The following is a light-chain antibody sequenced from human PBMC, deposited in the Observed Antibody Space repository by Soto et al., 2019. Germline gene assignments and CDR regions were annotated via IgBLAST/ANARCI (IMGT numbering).Light chain of an antibody. V-gene: IGKV3-20*01. Sequence: EIVLTRSPGTLSLSPGERATLSCMASQSVSSSYLAWYQQKPGQAPRLLIYGASSRATGIPDRFSGSGSGTDFTLTISRLEPEDFAVYYCQQYGSSPPNTFGQGTKGDIK. CDR3: QQYGSSPPNT. J-gene: IGKJ1*01. CDR2: GAS. CDR1: QSVSSSY.